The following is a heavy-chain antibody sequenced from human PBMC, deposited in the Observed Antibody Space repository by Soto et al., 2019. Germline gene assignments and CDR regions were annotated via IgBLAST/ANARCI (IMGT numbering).Heavy chain of an antibody. V-gene: IGHV1-69*12. J-gene: IGHJ4*02. CDR3: ARDGAVAGPALYYFDF. CDR2: IIPIFGTA. CDR1: GGTFSSYA. D-gene: IGHD6-19*01. Sequence: QVQLVQSGAEVKKPGSSVKVSCKASGGTFSSYAISWVRQAPGQGLEWMGGIIPIFGTANYAQKFQGRVTITADESTSTVYMELRSLRSEATAVYYCARDGAVAGPALYYFDFRGQGTLVTVSS.